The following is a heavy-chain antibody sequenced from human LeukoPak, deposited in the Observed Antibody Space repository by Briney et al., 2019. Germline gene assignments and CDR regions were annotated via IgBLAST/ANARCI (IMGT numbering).Heavy chain of an antibody. Sequence: GSSVKVSCKASGGTFSSYAISWVRQAPGQGPEWMGWINPTSGGTNFAPKFQGRVTLTRDTSISTAYMELNRLTSDDTAIYYCARGHAVATMTFDPWGQGTLVTVSS. CDR3: ARGHAVATMTFDP. CDR1: GGTFSSYA. CDR2: INPTSGGT. J-gene: IGHJ5*02. D-gene: IGHD5-12*01. V-gene: IGHV1-2*02.